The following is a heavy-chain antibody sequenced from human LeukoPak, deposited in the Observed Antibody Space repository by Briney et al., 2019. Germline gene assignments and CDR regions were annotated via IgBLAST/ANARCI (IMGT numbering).Heavy chain of an antibody. CDR2: INAGNGNT. J-gene: IGHJ3*02. V-gene: IGHV1-3*01. CDR3: ARNYYDSSGYYYADAFDI. D-gene: IGHD3-22*01. CDR1: GGTFSSYA. Sequence: ASVRVSCKASGGTFSSYAISWVRQAPGQRLEWMGWINAGNGNTKYSQKFQGRVTITRDTSASTAYMELSSLRSEDTAVYYCARNYYDSSGYYYADAFDIWGQGTMVTVSP.